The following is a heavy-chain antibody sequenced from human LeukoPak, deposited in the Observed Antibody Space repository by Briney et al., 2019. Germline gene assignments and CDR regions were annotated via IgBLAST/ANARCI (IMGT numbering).Heavy chain of an antibody. V-gene: IGHV3-23*01. J-gene: IGHJ4*02. CDR1: GFRFSGYG. CDR2: ISAGSGST. D-gene: IGHD3-22*01. CDR3: AKSHEPYYYDSSGYYDDY. Sequence: GGSLRLSCAASGFRFSGYGMSWVRQAPGKGLEWVTSISAGSGSTDYADSVKGRFTISRDDSKNTLYLQMKSLRAEDTAVYYCAKSHEPYYYDSSGYYDDYWGQGTLVTVSS.